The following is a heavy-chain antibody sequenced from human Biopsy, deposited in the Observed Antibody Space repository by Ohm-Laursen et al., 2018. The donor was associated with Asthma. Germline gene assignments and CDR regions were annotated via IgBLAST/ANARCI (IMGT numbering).Heavy chain of an antibody. V-gene: IGHV4-39*01. CDR3: ARHWDWGSFFDY. J-gene: IGHJ4*02. Sequence: SETLSLTCTVSGGSMSSSSYYWGWIRQPPGKGLEWMGSISYTGSAYHNPSLKSRVTISVDTSETHFSLKLSSVTAADTAVYYCARHWDWGSFFDYWGQGTPVTVSS. D-gene: IGHD7-27*01. CDR2: ISYTGSA. CDR1: GGSMSSSSYY.